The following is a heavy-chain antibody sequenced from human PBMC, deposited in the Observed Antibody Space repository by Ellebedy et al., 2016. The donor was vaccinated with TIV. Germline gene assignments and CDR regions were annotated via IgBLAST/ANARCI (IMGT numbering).Heavy chain of an antibody. CDR1: GFTFSSYA. D-gene: IGHD5-12*01. Sequence: PGGSLRLSCVASGFTFSSYAMCWVRQAPGKGLEWVSRISLSVNTMYYADSVQGRFTISRDNAKNSLFLQMNNLRAEDTALYFCASHRGFNSGWTFDYWGLGTLVTVSS. CDR2: ISLSVNTM. CDR3: ASHRGFNSGWTFDY. V-gene: IGHV3-48*03. J-gene: IGHJ4*02.